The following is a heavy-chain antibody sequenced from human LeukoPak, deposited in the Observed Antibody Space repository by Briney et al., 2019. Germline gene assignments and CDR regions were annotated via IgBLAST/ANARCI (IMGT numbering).Heavy chain of an antibody. CDR1: GGSISSSSYY. CDR3: ARAGGLVKDWYFDL. CDR2: IYYSGST. V-gene: IGHV4-61*05. J-gene: IGHJ2*01. D-gene: IGHD2-21*01. Sequence: PSETLSLTCTVSGGSISSSSYYWGWIRQPPGKGLEWIGYIYYSGSTNYNPSLKSRVTISVDTSKNQFSLKLSSVTAADTAVYYCARAGGLVKDWYFDLWGRGTLVTVSS.